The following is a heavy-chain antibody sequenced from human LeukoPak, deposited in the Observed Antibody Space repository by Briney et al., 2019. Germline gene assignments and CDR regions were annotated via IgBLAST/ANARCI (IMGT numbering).Heavy chain of an antibody. V-gene: IGHV3-23*01. CDR1: GLTFSSYA. CDR2: VTGSDGST. Sequence: GGSLRLSCAASGLTFSSYAMTWVRQAPGKGLEWVSTVTGSDGSTFYANSVKGRFTISRDNSKNTVFLHMTSLRAEDTAVYYCTKFDYWGQGVLVTVSS. J-gene: IGHJ4*02. CDR3: TKFDY.